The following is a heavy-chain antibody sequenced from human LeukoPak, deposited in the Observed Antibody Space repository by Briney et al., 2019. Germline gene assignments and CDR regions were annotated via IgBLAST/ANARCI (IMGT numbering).Heavy chain of an antibody. J-gene: IGHJ6*03. CDR3: ARGLGWKVATMGLFFMDV. CDR1: GGSFSGYD. CDR2: INDGGDT. D-gene: IGHD5-24*01. V-gene: IGHV4-34*01. Sequence: PSETLSLTCGVYGGSFSGYDWSWVRQPPGKGLEWIGVINDGGDTNYNPSLKSRVTMSVDTSKNHFSLEVRSMTAADTAVYYCARGLGWKVATMGLFFMDVWGEGTTVTVSS.